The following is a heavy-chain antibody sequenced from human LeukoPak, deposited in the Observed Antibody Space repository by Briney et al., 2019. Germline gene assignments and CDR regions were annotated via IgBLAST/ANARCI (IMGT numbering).Heavy chain of an antibody. D-gene: IGHD6-13*01. Sequence: GGSLRLSCAASGFSLGSYSMNWVRQAPGKGLEWVSSISSSSYIYYADSVKGRFTISRDNAKNSLYLQMNSLRAEDTAVYYCARGPKAAGTRPVDYWGQGTLVTVSS. CDR3: ARGPKAAGTRPVDY. J-gene: IGHJ4*02. CDR2: ISSSSYI. V-gene: IGHV3-21*01. CDR1: GFSLGSYS.